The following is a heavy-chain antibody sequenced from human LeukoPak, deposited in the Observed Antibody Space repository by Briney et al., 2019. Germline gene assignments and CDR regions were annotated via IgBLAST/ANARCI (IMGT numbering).Heavy chain of an antibody. D-gene: IGHD3-10*01. CDR3: ARDLVAPTYYYGSGSPIPTSSYYYYGMDV. V-gene: IGHV7-4-1*02. Sequence: ASVKVSCKASGYTFTSYDINWVRQATGQGLEWMGWVNTNTGNPTYAQGFTGRFVFSLDTSVSTAYLQISSLKAEDTAVYYCARDLVAPTYYYGSGSPIPTSSYYYYGMDVWXXGTXVTVPS. J-gene: IGHJ6*01. CDR1: GYTFTSYD. CDR2: VNTNTGNP.